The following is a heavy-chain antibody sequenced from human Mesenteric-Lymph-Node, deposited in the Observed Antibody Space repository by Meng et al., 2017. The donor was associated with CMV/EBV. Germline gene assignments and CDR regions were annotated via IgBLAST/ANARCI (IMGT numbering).Heavy chain of an antibody. CDR2: INPNSGGT. CDR1: GYTFTGYY. D-gene: IGHD2-2*02. J-gene: IGHJ6*02. CDR3: AREGIVVVPAAIRYYYGMDV. Sequence: ASVKVSCKASGYTFTGYYMHWVRQAPGQGLEWMGWINPNSGGTNYAQKFQGRVTMTRDTSISTAYMELSRLRSEDTAVYYCAREGIVVVPAAIRYYYGMDVWGQGTTVTVSS. V-gene: IGHV1-2*02.